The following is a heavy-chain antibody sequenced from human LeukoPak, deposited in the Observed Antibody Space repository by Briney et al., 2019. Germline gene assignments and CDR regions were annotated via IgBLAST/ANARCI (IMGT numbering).Heavy chain of an antibody. J-gene: IGHJ4*02. CDR1: GVSISSGGYY. CDR3: AGVTSYYYDSSGYYATVYYFDY. D-gene: IGHD3-22*01. Sequence: SETLSLTCTVSGVSISSGGYYWSWIRQHPGKGLEWIGYIYYSGSTYYNPSLKSRVTISVDTSKNQFSLKLSSVTAADTAVYYCAGVTSYYYDSSGYYATVYYFDYWGQGTLVTVSS. V-gene: IGHV4-31*03. CDR2: IYYSGST.